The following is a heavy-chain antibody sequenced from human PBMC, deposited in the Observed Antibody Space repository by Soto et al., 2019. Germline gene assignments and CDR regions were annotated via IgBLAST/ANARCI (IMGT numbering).Heavy chain of an antibody. Sequence: SETLSLTCAVYGGSFSGYYWSWIRQPPGKGLEWIGEINHSGSTNYNPSLKSRVTISVDTSKNQFSLKLSSVTAADTAVYYCARGLSRNSKGGYWGQGTLVTVSS. CDR3: ARGLSRNSKGGY. V-gene: IGHV4-34*01. D-gene: IGHD4-4*01. CDR2: INHSGST. J-gene: IGHJ4*02. CDR1: GGSFSGYY.